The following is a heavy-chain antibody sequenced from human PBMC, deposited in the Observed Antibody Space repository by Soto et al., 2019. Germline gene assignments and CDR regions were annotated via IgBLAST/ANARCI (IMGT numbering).Heavy chain of an antibody. CDR1: GYSINSDYY. V-gene: IGHV4-38-2*01. D-gene: IGHD3-10*01. CDR3: AKKGYYPSGKINLFDS. Sequence: SETLSLTCAVSGYSINSDYYWVWIRHPPGKGLEWIGSVDHSGRTYYSPSLRSRLTIFIDTSKNQFSLRLTSVTAADTAMYFCAKKGYYPSGKINLFDSWGPGTLVTVSS. CDR2: VDHSGRT. J-gene: IGHJ4*02.